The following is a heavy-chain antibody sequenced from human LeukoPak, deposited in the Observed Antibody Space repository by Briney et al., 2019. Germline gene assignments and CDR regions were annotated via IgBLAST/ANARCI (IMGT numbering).Heavy chain of an antibody. Sequence: PGKSLRLSCAASGFTFSTYWMSWVRQAPGKGLEWVANIKQDGNEKYYVDSVKGRFTISRDNAKNSLYLQMNSLRAEDTAVYFCARDPRGIYYFYPFDYWGQGTLVTVSS. D-gene: IGHD2/OR15-2a*01. CDR3: ARDPRGIYYFYPFDY. CDR1: GFTFSTYW. CDR2: IKQDGNEK. J-gene: IGHJ4*02. V-gene: IGHV3-7*05.